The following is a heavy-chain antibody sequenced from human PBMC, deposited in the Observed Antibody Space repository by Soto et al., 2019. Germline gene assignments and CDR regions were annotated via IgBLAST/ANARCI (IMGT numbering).Heavy chain of an antibody. CDR2: IYYSGST. D-gene: IGHD3-22*01. V-gene: IGHV4-30-4*01. CDR1: GGSISSGDYY. Sequence: SETLSLTCTVSGGSISSGDYYWSWIRQPPGKGLEWIGYIYYSGSTYYNQSLKSRVTISVDTSKKQFSLKLSSVTAADTAVYYCAREVPYYDSSGYYFDYWGQGTLVTVSS. CDR3: AREVPYYDSSGYYFDY. J-gene: IGHJ4*02.